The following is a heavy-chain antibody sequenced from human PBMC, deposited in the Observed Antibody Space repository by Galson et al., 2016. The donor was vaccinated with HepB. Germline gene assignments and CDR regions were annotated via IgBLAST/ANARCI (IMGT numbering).Heavy chain of an antibody. CDR3: VRGGGSYVTD. CDR1: GFNFNSAW. V-gene: IGHV3-15*01. Sequence: SLRLSCAASGFNFNSAWMSWVRQGPGRGLAFVGRIKSRDQGGTTDDTAAVRGRFTISRDDSTATLYLHMNGLRIEDTGFYYCVRGGGSYVTDWGQGTLVSVSS. CDR2: IKSRDQGGTT. D-gene: IGHD3-16*01. J-gene: IGHJ4*02.